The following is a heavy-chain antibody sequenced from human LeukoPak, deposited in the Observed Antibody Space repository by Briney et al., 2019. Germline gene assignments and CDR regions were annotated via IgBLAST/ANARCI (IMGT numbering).Heavy chain of an antibody. CDR3: ARDRGGTYMYFQH. V-gene: IGHV3-23*01. D-gene: IGHD1-26*01. Sequence: GGSLRLSCAASGFTFSSYEMNWVRQAPGKGLEWVSGINGSGGRTYYADSVKGRFTISRDNSKNTLYLQMNSLRAEDTAFYYCARDRGGTYMYFQHWGQGTLVTVSS. J-gene: IGHJ1*01. CDR2: INGSGGRT. CDR1: GFTFSSYE.